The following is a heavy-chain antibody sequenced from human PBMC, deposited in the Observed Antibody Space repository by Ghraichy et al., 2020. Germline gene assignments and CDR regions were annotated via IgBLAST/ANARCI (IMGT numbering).Heavy chain of an antibody. J-gene: IGHJ6*03. V-gene: IGHV4-34*01. CDR3: AAQTADPNYYYYYMDV. D-gene: IGHD1-14*01. CDR1: GGSFSGYY. Sequence: SETLSLTCAVYGGSFSGYYWSWIRQPPGKGLEWIGEINHSGSTNYNPSLKSRVTISVDTSKNQFSLKLSSVTAADTAVYYCAAQTADPNYYYYYMDVWGKGTTVTVSS. CDR2: INHSGST.